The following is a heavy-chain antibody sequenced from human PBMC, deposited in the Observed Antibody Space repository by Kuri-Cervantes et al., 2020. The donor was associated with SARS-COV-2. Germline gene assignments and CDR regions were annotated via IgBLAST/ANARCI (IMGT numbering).Heavy chain of an antibody. V-gene: IGHV3-30*04. D-gene: IGHD4-17*01. CDR1: GFTFSGYA. Sequence: GGSLRLSCAASGFTFSGYAMHWVRQAPGKGLEWVAVISYDGSNKYYADSVKGRFTISRDNSKNTLYLQMNSLRAEDTAVYYCARGYSDYGDRYFDLWGRGTLVTGSS. J-gene: IGHJ2*01. CDR2: ISYDGSNK. CDR3: ARGYSDYGDRYFDL.